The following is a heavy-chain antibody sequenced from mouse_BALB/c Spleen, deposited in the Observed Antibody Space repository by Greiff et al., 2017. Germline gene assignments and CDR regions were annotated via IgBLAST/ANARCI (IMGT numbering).Heavy chain of an antibody. V-gene: IGHV5-6-5*01. Sequence: EVQVVESGGGLVKPGGSLKLSCAASGFTFSSYAMSWVRQTPEKRLEWVASISSGGSTYYPDSVKGRFTISRDNARNILYLQMSSLRSEDTAMYYCARDYYGNYGDYWGQGTTLTVSS. CDR2: ISSGGST. J-gene: IGHJ2*01. CDR1: GFTFSSYA. CDR3: ARDYYGNYGDY. D-gene: IGHD2-1*01.